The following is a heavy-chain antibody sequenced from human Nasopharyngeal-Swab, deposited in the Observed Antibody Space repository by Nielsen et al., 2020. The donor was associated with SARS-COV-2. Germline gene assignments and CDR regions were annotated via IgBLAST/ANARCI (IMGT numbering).Heavy chain of an antibody. J-gene: IGHJ6*02. CDR3: ARVAGYSYGLAWYYYYGMDV. D-gene: IGHD5-18*01. Sequence: LSLTCAVYGGSFSGYYWSWIRQPPGKGLEWIGEINHSGSTNYNPPLESRVTISVDTSKNQFSLKLSSVTAADTAVYYCARVAGYSYGLAWYYYYGMDVWGQGTTVTVSS. CDR2: INHSGST. CDR1: GGSFSGYY. V-gene: IGHV4-34*01.